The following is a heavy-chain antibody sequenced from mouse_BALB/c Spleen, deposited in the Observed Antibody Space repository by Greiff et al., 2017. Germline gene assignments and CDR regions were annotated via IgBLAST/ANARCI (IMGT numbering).Heavy chain of an antibody. V-gene: IGHV4-1*02. CDR1: GFDFSRYW. Sequence: EVKLVESGGGLVQPGGSLKLSCAASGFDFSRYWMSWVRQAPGKGLEWIGEINPDSSTINYTPSLKDKFIISRDNAKNTLYLQMSKVRSEDTALYYCATYYGNYWYFDVWGAGTTVTVSS. CDR3: ATYYGNYWYFDV. D-gene: IGHD2-10*01. J-gene: IGHJ1*01. CDR2: INPDSSTI.